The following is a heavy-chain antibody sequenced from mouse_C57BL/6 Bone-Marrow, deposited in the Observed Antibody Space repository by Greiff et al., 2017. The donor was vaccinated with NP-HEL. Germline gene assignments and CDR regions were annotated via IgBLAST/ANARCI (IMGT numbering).Heavy chain of an antibody. Sequence: VQLQQSGPVLVKPGASVKMSCKASGYTFTDYYMNWVKQSHGKSLEWIGVINPYNGGTSYNQKFKGKATLTVDKSSSTAYMELNSLTSEDSAVYYCARYLWRYFDYWGQGTTLTVSS. J-gene: IGHJ2*01. CDR3: ARYLWRYFDY. V-gene: IGHV1-19*01. CDR2: INPYNGGT. D-gene: IGHD1-1*01. CDR1: GYTFTDYY.